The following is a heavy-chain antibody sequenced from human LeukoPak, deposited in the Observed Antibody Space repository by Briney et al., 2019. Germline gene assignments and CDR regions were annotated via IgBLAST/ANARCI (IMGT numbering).Heavy chain of an antibody. CDR3: ARHSGYSSGWFDFGYFDY. J-gene: IGHJ4*02. CDR1: GGSISSYY. V-gene: IGHV4-59*08. CDR2: IYYSGST. D-gene: IGHD6-19*01. Sequence: PSETLSLTCTVSGGSISSYYWSWIRQPPGRGLEWIGYIYYSGSTNYKPSLKSRVTISVDTSKNQFSLKLSSVTAADTAVYYCARHSGYSSGWFDFGYFDYWGQGTLVTVSS.